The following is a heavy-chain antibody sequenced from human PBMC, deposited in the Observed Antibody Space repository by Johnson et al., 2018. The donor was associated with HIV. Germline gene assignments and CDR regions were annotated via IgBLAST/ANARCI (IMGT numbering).Heavy chain of an antibody. CDR3: AKDIDADYYDVDDAFDI. Sequence: VQLVESGGDLVQPGGSLRLSCATSGFIFDDYAMGWVRQVPGKGLEWVSGISWNSGSIGYADSVKDRFTISRDNAKNSLYLQMNSLRAEDTALYYCAKDIDADYYDVDDAFDIWGQGTMVTVSS. V-gene: IGHV3-9*01. CDR2: ISWNSGSI. D-gene: IGHD3-22*01. CDR1: GFIFDDYA. J-gene: IGHJ3*02.